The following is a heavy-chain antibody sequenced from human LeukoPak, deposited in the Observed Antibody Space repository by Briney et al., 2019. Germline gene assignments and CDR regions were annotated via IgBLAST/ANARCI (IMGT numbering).Heavy chain of an antibody. Sequence: SETLSLTCAVYGGSFSGYYWSWIRQPPGKGLEWIGEINHSGSTNYNPSLKSRVTISVNTSKNQFSLKLSSVTAADTAVYYCARTDSSGYLGHYYYYMDVWGKGTTVTVSS. V-gene: IGHV4-34*01. CDR1: GGSFSGYY. CDR3: ARTDSSGYLGHYYYYMDV. J-gene: IGHJ6*03. CDR2: INHSGST. D-gene: IGHD3-22*01.